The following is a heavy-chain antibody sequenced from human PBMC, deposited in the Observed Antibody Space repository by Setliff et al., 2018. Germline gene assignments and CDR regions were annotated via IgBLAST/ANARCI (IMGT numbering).Heavy chain of an antibody. CDR2: IYSSGST. CDR1: GGSISSGDYY. Sequence: ASETLSLTCTVSGGSISSGDYYWSWIRQPPGKGLEWIGYIYSSGSTYYNPSLKSRVSISVDTSKNQFSLKLNSVTAADMAVYYCARESRYYYDNLGTLDYWGQGTLVTVSS. V-gene: IGHV4-30-4*08. J-gene: IGHJ4*02. CDR3: ARESRYYYDNLGTLDY. D-gene: IGHD3-22*01.